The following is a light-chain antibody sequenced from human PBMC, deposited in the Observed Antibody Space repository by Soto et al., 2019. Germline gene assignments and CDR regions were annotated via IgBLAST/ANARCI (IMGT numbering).Light chain of an antibody. CDR3: QQSYSTPPS. CDR1: QSVSSSY. V-gene: IGKV3-20*01. CDR2: GAS. J-gene: IGKJ3*01. Sequence: EIVLTQSPGTLSLSPGERATLSCRASQSVSSSYLAWYQQKPGQAPRLLIYGASSLQSGVPSRFSGSGSGTDFTLTISSLQPEDFATYYCQQSYSTPPSFGPGTKVDIK.